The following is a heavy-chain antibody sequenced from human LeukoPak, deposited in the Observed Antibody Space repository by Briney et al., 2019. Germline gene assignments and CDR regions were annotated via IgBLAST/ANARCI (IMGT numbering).Heavy chain of an antibody. D-gene: IGHD6-19*01. CDR1: GFTFSSYA. V-gene: IGHV3-23*01. CDR2: ISGSGGST. CDR3: AKEIFIAVAGRGFYFDY. J-gene: IGHJ4*02. Sequence: GGSLRLSCAASGFTFSSYAMSWVRQAPGKGLEWVSAISGSGGSTYYADSVKGRFTISRDNSKNTPYLQMNSLRAEDTAVYYCAKEIFIAVAGRGFYFDYWGQGTLVTVSS.